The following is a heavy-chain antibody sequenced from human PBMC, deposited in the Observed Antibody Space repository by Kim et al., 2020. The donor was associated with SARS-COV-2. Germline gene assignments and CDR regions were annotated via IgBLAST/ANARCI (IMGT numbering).Heavy chain of an antibody. V-gene: IGHV3-23*01. D-gene: IGHD2-2*01. J-gene: IGHJ5*02. Sequence: ADSVKGRFTISSDNSKNTLYLQMNSLRAEDTAVYYCAKEETSCYSLWFDPWGQGTLVTVSS. CDR3: AKEETSCYSLWFDP.